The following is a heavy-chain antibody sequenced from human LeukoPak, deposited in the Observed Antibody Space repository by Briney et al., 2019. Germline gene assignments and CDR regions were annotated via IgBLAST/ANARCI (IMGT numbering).Heavy chain of an antibody. V-gene: IGHV4-59*01. D-gene: IGHD3-10*01. J-gene: IGHJ5*02. CDR3: ASSNLGSLGQFDP. CDR2: IHSNGGA. CDR1: GGSISNYS. Sequence: SETLSLTCTVSGGSISNYSWSWIRQPPGKGLEWIGFIHSNGGANYNASLNSRATISRDTSRSQVSLKLTSVTAADTAVYYCASSNLGSLGQFDPWGQGTLVTVSS.